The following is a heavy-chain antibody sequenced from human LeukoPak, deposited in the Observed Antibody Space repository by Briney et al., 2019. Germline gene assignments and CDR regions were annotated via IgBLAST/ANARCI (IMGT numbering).Heavy chain of an antibody. V-gene: IGHV3-15*01. CDR2: IKSKTDGGTT. CDR3: TTDLRGYDPFDY. CDR1: GFTFSNAW. J-gene: IGHJ4*02. D-gene: IGHD5-12*01. Sequence: PEGSLRLSCAASGFTFSNAWMSWVRQAPGKGLEWVGRIKSKTDGGTTDYAAPVKGRFTISRDDSKNTLYLQMNSLKTEDTAVYYCTTDLRGYDPFDYWGQGTLVTVSS.